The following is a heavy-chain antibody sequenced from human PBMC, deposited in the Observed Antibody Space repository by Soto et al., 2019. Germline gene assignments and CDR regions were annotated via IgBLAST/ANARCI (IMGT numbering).Heavy chain of an antibody. J-gene: IGHJ4*02. D-gene: IGHD2-2*01. CDR1: GFTVSSNY. Sequence: LSLTCAASGFTVSSNYMSWVRQAPGKGLEWLSVIYSGGNTYYADSVKGRFTISRDNSKNTLFLQMNSLRAEDTAVYYCARQYCSSTSCYPSRYYFDYWGQGTLVTVSS. CDR2: IYSGGNT. V-gene: IGHV3-66*04. CDR3: ARQYCSSTSCYPSRYYFDY.